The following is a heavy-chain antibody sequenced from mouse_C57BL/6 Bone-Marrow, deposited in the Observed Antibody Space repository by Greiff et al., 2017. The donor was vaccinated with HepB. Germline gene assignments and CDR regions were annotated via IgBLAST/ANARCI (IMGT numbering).Heavy chain of an antibody. CDR3: ARHGSSPHWYSDV. CDR1: GFTFSSYG. V-gene: IGHV5-6*02. CDR2: ISSGGSYT. Sequence: EVMLVESGGDLVKPGGSLKLSCAASGFTFSSYGMSWVRQTPDKRLEWVATISSGGSYTYYPDSVKGRFTISRDNAKNTLYLQMSSLKSEDTAMYYCARHGSSPHWYSDVWGTGTTVTVSS. J-gene: IGHJ1*03. D-gene: IGHD1-1*01.